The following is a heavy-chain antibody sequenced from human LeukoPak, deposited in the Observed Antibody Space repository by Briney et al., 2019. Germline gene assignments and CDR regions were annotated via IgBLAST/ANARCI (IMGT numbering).Heavy chain of an antibody. CDR3: AKDQATYYDFWSGYYGHTNY. V-gene: IGHV3-30*18. D-gene: IGHD3-3*01. J-gene: IGHJ4*02. CDR2: ISNDGSNN. Sequence: PGRSLRLSCAASGITFSSFGMHWVRQAPGKGLEWVAGISNDGSNNYYAESVNGRFTISRDNSKNTLYLQMNSLRAEDTAVYYCAKDQATYYDFWSGYYGHTNYWGQGTLVTVSS. CDR1: GITFSSFG.